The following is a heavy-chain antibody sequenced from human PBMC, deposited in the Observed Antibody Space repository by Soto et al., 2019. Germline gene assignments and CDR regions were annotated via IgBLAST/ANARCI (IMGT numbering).Heavy chain of an antibody. V-gene: IGHV1-18*01. CDR2: IAAYNYKT. J-gene: IGHJ4*01. CDR3: ARGVDFLTAYSHPNLVY. D-gene: IGHD3-9*01. Sequence: ASVKVSCKASGYEFTTYGISWVRQAPGQGLERLGWIAAYNYKTNYAQKFQGRVTLTVDISTTTAYMELRSLCSDDSAVYYCARGVDFLTAYSHPNLVYWG. CDR1: GYEFTTYG.